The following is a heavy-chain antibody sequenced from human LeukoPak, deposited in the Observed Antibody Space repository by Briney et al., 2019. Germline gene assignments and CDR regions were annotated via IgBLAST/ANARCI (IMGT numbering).Heavy chain of an antibody. V-gene: IGHV4-39*01. Sequence: SETLSLTCTVSGGSISSSNYYWGWIRQPPGKGLEWIGSIYYSGSTSYNPSLKSRVTISVGTSKIQFSLGLSSVSAADTAVYYCARHGGPCSGGSCRNNWFDPWGQGTLVTVSS. CDR1: GGSISSSNYY. J-gene: IGHJ5*02. CDR3: ARHGGPCSGGSCRNNWFDP. D-gene: IGHD2-15*01. CDR2: IYYSGST.